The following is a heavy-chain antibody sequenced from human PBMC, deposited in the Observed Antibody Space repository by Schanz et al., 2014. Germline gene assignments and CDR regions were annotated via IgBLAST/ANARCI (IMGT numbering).Heavy chain of an antibody. D-gene: IGHD1-1*01. CDR2: IYYSGRT. Sequence: QVQLQESGPGLVKPSQTLSLTCAVSGGSISSGGYSWNWIRQPPGKGLEWIVYIYYSGRTYYNPSLKRRVTRSVDTSKNQFSLKLSSVTAADTAVYYCARGGRTTYNYYYGMDVWGQGTTVTVSS. V-gene: IGHV4-30-4*07. CDR3: ARGGRTTYNYYYGMDV. J-gene: IGHJ6*02. CDR1: GGSISSGGYS.